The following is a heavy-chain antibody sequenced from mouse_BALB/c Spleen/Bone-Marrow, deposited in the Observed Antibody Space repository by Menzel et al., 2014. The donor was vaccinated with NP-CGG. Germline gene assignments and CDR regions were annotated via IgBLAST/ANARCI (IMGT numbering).Heavy chain of an antibody. V-gene: IGHV1-7*01. CDR2: INPITGYT. CDR1: GYTFISYW. Sequence: VQLQQSGAELAKPGASVKMSCKSSGYTFISYWMHWVKQRPGQGLEWIGYINPITGYTEYNQKFKDKATLTADKSSSTAYMQLSSLTSEDSAVYYCARNYDYDGGYYAMDYWGQGTPVPVSS. D-gene: IGHD2-4*01. CDR3: ARNYDYDGGYYAMDY. J-gene: IGHJ4*01.